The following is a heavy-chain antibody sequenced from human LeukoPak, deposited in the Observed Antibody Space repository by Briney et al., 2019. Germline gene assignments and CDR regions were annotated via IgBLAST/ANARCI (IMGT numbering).Heavy chain of an antibody. Sequence: ASVKVSCKASGYTFTSYDINWVRQATGQGLEWMGWMNPNSGNTGYAQKFQGRVTMTRNTSISTAYMELSSLRSKDTAVYYCARTYYYDSGSDNWFDPWGQGTLVTVSS. V-gene: IGHV1-8*01. CDR3: ARTYYYDSGSDNWFDP. CDR1: GYTFTSYD. D-gene: IGHD3-10*01. J-gene: IGHJ5*02. CDR2: MNPNSGNT.